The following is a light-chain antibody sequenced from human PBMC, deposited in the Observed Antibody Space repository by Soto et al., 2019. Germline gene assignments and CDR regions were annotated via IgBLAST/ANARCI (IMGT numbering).Light chain of an antibody. Sequence: QSALAQPASVSGSPGQSITISCTGTSSDVGGYNYVSWYQQHPGKAPKLILYEVRNRPSGVSFRFSGSKSGNTASLTISGLQAEDEADYYCSSFTSKSSLIFGGGTKVTVL. J-gene: IGLJ2*01. CDR1: SSDVGGYNY. CDR2: EVR. CDR3: SSFTSKSSLI. V-gene: IGLV2-14*01.